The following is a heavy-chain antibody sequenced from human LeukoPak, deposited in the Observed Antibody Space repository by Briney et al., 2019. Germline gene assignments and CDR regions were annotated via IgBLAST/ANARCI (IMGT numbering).Heavy chain of an antibody. Sequence: GASVKVSCKASGGTFSSYAISWVRQAPGQGLEWMGGIIPIFGTANYAQKFQGRVTITADKSTSTAYMELSSLRSEDTAVYYCASYNGYSSSSQIGYVYWGQGTLVTVSS. J-gene: IGHJ4*02. CDR3: ASYNGYSSSSQIGYVY. CDR1: GGTFSSYA. D-gene: IGHD6-6*01. V-gene: IGHV1-69*06. CDR2: IIPIFGTA.